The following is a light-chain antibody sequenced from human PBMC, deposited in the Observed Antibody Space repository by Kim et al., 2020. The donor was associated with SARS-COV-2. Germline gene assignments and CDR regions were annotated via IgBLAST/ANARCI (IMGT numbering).Light chain of an antibody. CDR1: RSVSTN. CDR3: QQYKDWPPIT. CDR2: GAY. J-gene: IGKJ5*01. V-gene: IGKV3-15*01. Sequence: EIVMTQSPATLSVSPGERATLSCRASRSVSTNLAWYQQKPGQAPRLLVYGAYTRATGIPGRFSGSGSGTEFTLTISSLESEDFAVYYCQQYKDWPPITFGQGTRLEIK.